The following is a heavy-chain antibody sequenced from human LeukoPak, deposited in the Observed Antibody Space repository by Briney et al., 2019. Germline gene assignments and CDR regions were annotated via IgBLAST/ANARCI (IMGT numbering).Heavy chain of an antibody. CDR1: GYTFTSYY. V-gene: IGHV1-46*01. CDR3: ARSSLRYLNWFDP. Sequence: GASVKVSCKASGYTFTSYYMHWVRQAPGQGLEWMGIITPSDGSTTYAQKFQGRVTMTRDMSTSTVYMELSSLRSEDTAVYYCARSSLRYLNWFDPWGQGTLVTVSS. CDR2: ITPSDGST. J-gene: IGHJ5*02. D-gene: IGHD4-17*01.